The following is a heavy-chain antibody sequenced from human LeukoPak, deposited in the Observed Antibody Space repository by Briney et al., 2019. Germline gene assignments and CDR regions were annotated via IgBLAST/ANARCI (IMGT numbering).Heavy chain of an antibody. D-gene: IGHD3-22*01. Sequence: PGRSLRLSCAASGFTFDDYAMHWVRQAPGKGLEWVSGISWDSSNIHYTDSVKGRFTVSRDNAKNSLYLQMDSLRAEDTALYYCAKDLSSAITSALVLDVWGQGTTV. CDR1: GFTFDDYA. CDR3: AKDLSSAITSALVLDV. J-gene: IGHJ6*02. V-gene: IGHV3-9*01. CDR2: ISWDSSNI.